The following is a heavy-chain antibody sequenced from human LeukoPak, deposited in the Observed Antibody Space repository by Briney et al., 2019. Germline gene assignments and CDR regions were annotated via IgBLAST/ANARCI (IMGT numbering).Heavy chain of an antibody. CDR1: GGTFSSYA. V-gene: IGHV1-69*05. CDR2: IIPIFGTA. J-gene: IGHJ4*02. Sequence: SVKVSCKASGGTFSSYAISWVRQAPGQGLEWMGGIIPIFGTANYAQKFQGRVTITTDESTSTAYMELSSLRSEDTAVYYCARGLGHSGYDLDYYFDHWGQGTLVTVSS. CDR3: ARGLGHSGYDLDYYFDH. D-gene: IGHD5-12*01.